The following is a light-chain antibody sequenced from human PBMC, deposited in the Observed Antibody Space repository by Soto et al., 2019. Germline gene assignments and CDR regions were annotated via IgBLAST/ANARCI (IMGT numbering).Light chain of an antibody. CDR2: GAS. V-gene: IGKV3-20*01. Sequence: EIVLTQSPGTLSLSPGERATLSCRASQSMRSNFLAWYQQKPGQAPRLLIYGASNRATGIPDRFSGSGSGTDFTLTITRLEPEDFAMYYCQRYDSLRTFGQGTKVEF. J-gene: IGKJ1*01. CDR3: QRYDSLRT. CDR1: QSMRSNF.